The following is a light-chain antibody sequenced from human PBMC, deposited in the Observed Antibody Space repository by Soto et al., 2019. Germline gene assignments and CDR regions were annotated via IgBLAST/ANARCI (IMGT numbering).Light chain of an antibody. CDR1: QSISSW. Sequence: DIQMTQSPSTLSASVGDRVTITCRASQSISSWLAWYQQKPGKAPKLLIYDASRLESGVPSRFSGSGSGTEFTLTISSLQPDDFATYYCQQYNSSSTCGQGTRLEIK. J-gene: IGKJ5*01. CDR2: DAS. CDR3: QQYNSSST. V-gene: IGKV1-5*01.